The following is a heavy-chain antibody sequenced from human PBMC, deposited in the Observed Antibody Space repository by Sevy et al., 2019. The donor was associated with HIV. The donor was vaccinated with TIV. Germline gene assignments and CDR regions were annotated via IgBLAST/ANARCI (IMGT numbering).Heavy chain of an antibody. J-gene: IGHJ3*02. V-gene: IGHV3-23*01. D-gene: IGHD3-22*01. CDR2: IYGSRGGT. CDR3: AGGRYDSSGSFDAFDI. Sequence: GGSLRLSCKPSGFTFISYAMSRVRQAPGKGLEWVSTIYGSRGGTYYADSVKGRFTISRDNSKNTLYLQMNSLRTEDTAVYYCAGGRYDSSGSFDAFDIWGQGTMVTVSS. CDR1: GFTFISYA.